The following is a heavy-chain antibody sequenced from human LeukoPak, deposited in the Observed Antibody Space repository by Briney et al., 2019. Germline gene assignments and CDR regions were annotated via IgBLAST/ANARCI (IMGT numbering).Heavy chain of an antibody. CDR2: ISSSGSTI. J-gene: IGHJ3*02. CDR3: ARDPASRRDDAFDI. V-gene: IGHV3-11*04. CDR1: GFTFSDYY. Sequence: GGSLRLSCAASGFTFSDYYMSWIRQAPGKGLEWVSYISSSGSTIYYADSVKGRFTISRDNAKNSLYLQMNSLRAEDTAVYYCARDPASRRDDAFDIWGQGTMVTVSS.